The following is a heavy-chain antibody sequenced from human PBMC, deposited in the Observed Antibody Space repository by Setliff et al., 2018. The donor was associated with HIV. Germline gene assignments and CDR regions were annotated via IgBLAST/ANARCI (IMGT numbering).Heavy chain of an antibody. D-gene: IGHD1-26*01. CDR3: AIWEATMGFDS. V-gene: IGHV3-21*01. J-gene: IGHJ4*02. CDR1: GFTFSIYS. Sequence: PGGSLRLSCTASGFTFSIYSMNWVRQAPGKGLEWVSSISSSGKYIYYADSVKGRFTISRDNSKNTLFLQMDSLITEDTAVYYCAIWEATMGFDSWGQGTLVTVSS. CDR2: ISSSGKYI.